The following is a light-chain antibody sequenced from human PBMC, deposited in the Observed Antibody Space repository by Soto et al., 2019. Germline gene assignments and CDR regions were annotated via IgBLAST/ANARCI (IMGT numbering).Light chain of an antibody. CDR3: QQRSNWPPGLT. CDR1: QSVSSY. V-gene: IGKV3-11*01. Sequence: EIVLTQSPATLSLSPGERATLSCRASQSVSSYLACYQQKPGQAPRLLIYDASNRATGIPARFSDSGSGTDFTLTISSLEPEDFAVYYCQQRSNWPPGLTFGGGTKVEIK. J-gene: IGKJ4*01. CDR2: DAS.